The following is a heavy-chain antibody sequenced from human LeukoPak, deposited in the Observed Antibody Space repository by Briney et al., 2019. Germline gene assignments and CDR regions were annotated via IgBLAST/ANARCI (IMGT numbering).Heavy chain of an antibody. V-gene: IGHV3-23*01. Sequence: PGGSLRLSRAASGFTFSSYAMSWVRQAPGKGLEWVSLISFSGASIYYADSVRGRFTISRDNSKDTLYLQMNSLRAEDTAIYYCARDIQLSTWGIGTMVTVSS. J-gene: IGHJ3*01. CDR1: GFTFSSYA. D-gene: IGHD5-24*01. CDR2: ISFSGASI. CDR3: ARDIQLST.